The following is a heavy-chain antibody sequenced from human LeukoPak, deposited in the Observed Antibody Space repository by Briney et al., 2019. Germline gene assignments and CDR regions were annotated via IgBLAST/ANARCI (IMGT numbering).Heavy chain of an antibody. J-gene: IGHJ4*02. CDR1: GYTFTGCY. V-gene: IGHV1-2*02. Sequence: ASVKVSCKASGYTFTGCYMHWLRQAPGQGLEWMGWINPNSGGTNYAQKFQGRVTMTRDTSISTAYMELSRLRSDDTAVYYCARGSDDFWSGYTPSYWGQGTLVTVSS. CDR2: INPNSGGT. D-gene: IGHD3-3*01. CDR3: ARGSDDFWSGYTPSY.